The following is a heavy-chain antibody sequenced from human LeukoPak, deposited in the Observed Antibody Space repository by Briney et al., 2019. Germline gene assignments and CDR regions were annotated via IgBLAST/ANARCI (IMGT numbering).Heavy chain of an antibody. J-gene: IGHJ6*02. CDR3: ARASELGEWFGELVHI. CDR1: GGTFSSFP. Sequence: ASVKVSCKASGGTFSSFPISWVRQAPGQGLEWLGRIIPFLDTTNYAHKFQGRVKITADKSTSTAYLEVGSLRSEDTAVYYCARASELGEWFGELVHIWGQGTTVTVSS. V-gene: IGHV1-69*08. CDR2: IIPFLDTT. D-gene: IGHD3-10*01.